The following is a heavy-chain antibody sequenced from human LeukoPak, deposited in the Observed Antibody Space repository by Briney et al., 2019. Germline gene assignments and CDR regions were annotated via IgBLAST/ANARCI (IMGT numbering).Heavy chain of an antibody. V-gene: IGHV3-7*01. CDR3: ARVGYSGWNLEY. CDR1: GFTFRSYW. Sequence: GGSLRLSCAASGFTFRSYWMSWVRQAPGKGLERVANINQGGSGKYYVDSVKGRFTISRDDAKNSLYVQMNSLRDEDTAVYYCARVGYSGWNLEYWGQGTLVTVSS. D-gene: IGHD5-12*01. J-gene: IGHJ4*02. CDR2: INQGGSGK.